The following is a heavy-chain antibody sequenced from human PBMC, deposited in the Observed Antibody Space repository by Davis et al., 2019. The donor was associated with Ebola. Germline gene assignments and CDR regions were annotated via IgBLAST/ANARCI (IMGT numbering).Heavy chain of an antibody. Sequence: GESLKISCAASGFTFSSYSMNWVRQAPGKGLEWVSSISSSSSYIYYADSVKGRFTISRDNAKNSLYLQMNSLRAEDTAVYYCAKFYSGSYYDYYYYMDVWGKGTTVTVSS. D-gene: IGHD1-26*01. CDR1: GFTFSSYS. CDR2: ISSSSSYI. V-gene: IGHV3-21*01. J-gene: IGHJ6*03. CDR3: AKFYSGSYYDYYYYMDV.